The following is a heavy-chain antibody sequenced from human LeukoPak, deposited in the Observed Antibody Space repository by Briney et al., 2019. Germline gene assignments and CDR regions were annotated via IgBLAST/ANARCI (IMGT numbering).Heavy chain of an antibody. Sequence: GGSLRLSCAASGFTFATYAMSGVRQAPGKGLEWVGGISISSVDSYYADSVKGRFSISRDDSKNTLYLQMNRLRDEDTAIYYCAKDRELLFAHCWFDLWGQGTLVTVSS. CDR2: ISISSVDS. CDR3: AKDRELLFAHCWFDL. V-gene: IGHV3-23*01. D-gene: IGHD3-10*01. CDR1: GFTFATYA. J-gene: IGHJ5*02.